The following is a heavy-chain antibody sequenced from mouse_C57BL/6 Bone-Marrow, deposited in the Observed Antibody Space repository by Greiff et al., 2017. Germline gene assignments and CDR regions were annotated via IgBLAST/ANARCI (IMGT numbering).Heavy chain of an antibody. CDR1: GYTFTDYE. CDR2: IDPETGGT. D-gene: IGHD6-2*01. V-gene: IGHV1-15*01. CDR3: TRWGCSLYFDY. J-gene: IGHJ2*01. Sequence: QVQLQQSGAELVRPGASVTLSCKASGYTFTDYEMHWVKQTPVHGLEWIGAIDPETGGTSYNQKFKGKAILTADKSSSTAYMELRSLTSEDYAVYYCTRWGCSLYFDYWGQGTTLTVSS.